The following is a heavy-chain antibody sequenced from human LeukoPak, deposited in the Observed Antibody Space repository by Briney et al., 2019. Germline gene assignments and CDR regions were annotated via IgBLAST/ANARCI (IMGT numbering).Heavy chain of an antibody. CDR2: ISYDGSNK. J-gene: IGHJ6*01. CDR3: ARGLVPIYYYGMDG. D-gene: IGHD6-6*01. CDR1: GFIFSSYE. V-gene: IGHV3-30-3*01. Sequence: PGGSLRLSCATSGFIFSSYEMNWVRQAPGKGLEWVAVISYDGSNKYYADSVKGRFTISRDNSKNTLYLQMNSLRAEDTAVYYCARGLVPIYYYGMDGRGQGTTVTVSS.